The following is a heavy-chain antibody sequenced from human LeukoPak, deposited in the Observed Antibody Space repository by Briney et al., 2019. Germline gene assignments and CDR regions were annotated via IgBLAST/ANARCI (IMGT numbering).Heavy chain of an antibody. CDR3: ARSVVEDYYYGMDV. Sequence: GGSLRLSCAASGFTFSSYAMHWVRQTPGKGLEWVAIISYDGSRKYYADSVKGGFTISRDNSKDTLYLQMISLRAEDTAVYYCARSVVEDYYYGMDVWGQGTTVTVSS. CDR1: GFTFSSYA. J-gene: IGHJ6*02. CDR2: ISYDGSRK. V-gene: IGHV3-30-3*01. D-gene: IGHD2-15*01.